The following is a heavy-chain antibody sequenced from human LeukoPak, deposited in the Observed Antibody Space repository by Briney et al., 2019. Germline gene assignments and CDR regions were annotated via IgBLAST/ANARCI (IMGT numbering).Heavy chain of an antibody. CDR3: ARGEYDFWSGPMGVNAFDI. CDR2: IYYSGST. CDR1: GGSISSYY. J-gene: IGHJ3*02. D-gene: IGHD3-3*01. Sequence: SETQSLTCTVSGGSISSYYWSWIRQPPGKGQEWIGYIYYSGSTNYNPSLKSRVTISVDTSKNQFSLKLSSVTAADTAVYYCARGEYDFWSGPMGVNAFDIWGQGTMVTVSS. V-gene: IGHV4-59*01.